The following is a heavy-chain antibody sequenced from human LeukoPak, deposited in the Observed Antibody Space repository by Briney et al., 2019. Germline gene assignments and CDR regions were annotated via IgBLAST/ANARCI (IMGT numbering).Heavy chain of an antibody. Sequence: SETLSLTCTVSGGSISSGGYYWSWSRQHRGKGLEWIGYIYYSGSTYYNPSLKSRVTISVDTSKNQFSLKLSSVTAADTAVYYCARVLYDYALDYWGQGTLVTVSS. CDR1: GGSISSGGYY. CDR3: ARVLYDYALDY. V-gene: IGHV4-31*03. CDR2: IYYSGST. J-gene: IGHJ4*02. D-gene: IGHD3-16*01.